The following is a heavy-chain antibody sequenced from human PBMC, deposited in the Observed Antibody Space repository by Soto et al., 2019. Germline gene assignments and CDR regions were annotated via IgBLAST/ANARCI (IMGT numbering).Heavy chain of an antibody. CDR2: MNPNSGNT. J-gene: IGHJ4*02. D-gene: IGHD3-3*01. CDR1: GYTFTSYD. Sequence: QVQLVQSGAEVKKPGASVKVSCKASGYTFTSYDINWVRQATGQGLEWMGWMNPNSGNTGYAQKFQGRVTMTRNTSIRSAYMNSSRVRSEATAVCYSARNFFRNSVDYWGQGTLVTVSS. V-gene: IGHV1-8*01. CDR3: ARNFFRNSVDY.